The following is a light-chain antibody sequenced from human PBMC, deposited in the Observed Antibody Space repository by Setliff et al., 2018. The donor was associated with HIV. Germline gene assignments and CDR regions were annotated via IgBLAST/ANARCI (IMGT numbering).Light chain of an antibody. CDR1: SNDIGGFDY. V-gene: IGLV2-14*03. Sequence: QSVLTQPASVSGSPGQSIAISCTGTSNDIGGFDYVSWYQQHPGKAPKLVIYDVIKRPAGVSDRFSASKSGNTASLTISGLQAEDEADYYCSSFTITTTTSGSVFGTGTKVTVL. CDR2: DVI. CDR3: SSFTITTTTSGSV. J-gene: IGLJ1*01.